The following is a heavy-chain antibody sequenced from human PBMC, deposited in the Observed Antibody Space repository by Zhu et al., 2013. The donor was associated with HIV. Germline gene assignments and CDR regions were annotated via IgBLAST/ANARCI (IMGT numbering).Heavy chain of an antibody. Sequence: QVQLVQSGAEVKKPGASVKVSCKASGYTFTGYYMHWVRQAPGQGLEWMGWINPNSGGTNYAQKFQGRVTMTRDTSISTAYMELSRLRSDDTAVYYCARGSEGSSSSAVVWLENWFDPGAREPWSPSPQ. CDR1: GYTFTGYY. J-gene: IGHJ5*02. CDR3: ARGSEGSSSSAVVWLENWFDP. CDR2: INPNSGGT. V-gene: IGHV1-2*02. D-gene: IGHD6-6*01.